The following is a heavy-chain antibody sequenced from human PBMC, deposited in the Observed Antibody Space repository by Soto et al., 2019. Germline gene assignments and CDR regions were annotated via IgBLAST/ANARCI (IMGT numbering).Heavy chain of an antibody. Sequence: GGSLRLSCAASGFTFGTYGMSWVRQAPGKGLEWVSVISGSCESTYYADSVKGRFTISRDNSKNTLYLQMNSLRAEDTAVYYCAKDWVLFDIWGQGTMVTVSS. J-gene: IGHJ3*02. D-gene: IGHD3-16*01. V-gene: IGHV3-23*01. CDR3: AKDWVLFDI. CDR1: GFTFGTYG. CDR2: ISGSCEST.